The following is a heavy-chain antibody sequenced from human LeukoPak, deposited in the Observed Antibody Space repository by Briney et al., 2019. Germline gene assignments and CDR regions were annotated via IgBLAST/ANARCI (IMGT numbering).Heavy chain of an antibody. Sequence: SETLSLTCTVSGGSISSGSYYWSWIRQHPGKGLEWIGYIYYSGATYSNPSLKSRVTISVDTSKNQFSLKLSSVTAADTAVYYCARASGSSGHYYYYMDVWGKGTTVTVSS. V-gene: IGHV4-31*03. D-gene: IGHD6-13*01. CDR2: IYYSGAT. CDR1: GGSISSGSYY. J-gene: IGHJ6*03. CDR3: ARASGSSGHYYYYMDV.